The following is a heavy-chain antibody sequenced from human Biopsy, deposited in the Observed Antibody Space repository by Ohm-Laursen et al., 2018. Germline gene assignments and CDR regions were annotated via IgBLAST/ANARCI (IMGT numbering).Heavy chain of an antibody. V-gene: IGHV4-59*11. D-gene: IGHD4-23*01. CDR2: ISHTGYT. CDR1: GGSFTGHY. Sequence: SGTLSLTCTVSGGSFTGHYWTWIRQPPGKGLEWIGHISHTGYTNYNSSLKSRVTISLDTSRKHFSLRLTSLAAADTAVYYCARGSNEYGGLYFPHWGQGTLVTVSS. J-gene: IGHJ1*01. CDR3: ARGSNEYGGLYFPH.